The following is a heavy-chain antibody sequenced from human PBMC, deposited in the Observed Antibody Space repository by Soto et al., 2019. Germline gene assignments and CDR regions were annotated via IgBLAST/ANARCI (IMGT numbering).Heavy chain of an antibody. Sequence: AASVKVSCKTSGYTFTDYYMEWVRQAPGQGLEWMGWINPNNGGTNYAQKFQGRATLTRDTSTNTVYMELSRLTSDDTAVYYCARTVLGILSYGLDVWGQGTTVTVSS. CDR1: GYTFTDYY. V-gene: IGHV1-2*02. J-gene: IGHJ6*02. CDR2: INPNNGGT. D-gene: IGHD3-3*02. CDR3: ARTVLGILSYGLDV.